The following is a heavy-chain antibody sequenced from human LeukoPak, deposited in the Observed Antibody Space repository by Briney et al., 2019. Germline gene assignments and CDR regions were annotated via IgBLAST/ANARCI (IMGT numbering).Heavy chain of an antibody. Sequence: PGGSLRLSCAASEFIFSSHEMNWVRQTPGKGLEWVSYISSRDSSTYYADSVKGRFTISRDNAQNLLYLQMNSLRAEDTAVYYCVKGGYCTNGVCYFLNAFDIWGQGTMVTVSS. J-gene: IGHJ3*02. CDR2: ISSRDSST. V-gene: IGHV3-48*03. CDR3: VKGGYCTNGVCYFLNAFDI. CDR1: EFIFSSHE. D-gene: IGHD2-8*01.